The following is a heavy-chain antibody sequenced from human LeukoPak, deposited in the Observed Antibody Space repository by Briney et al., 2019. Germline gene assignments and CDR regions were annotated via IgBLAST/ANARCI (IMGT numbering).Heavy chain of an antibody. J-gene: IGHJ6*02. Sequence: GGSLRLSCAASGFTFNAFGMNWVRQAPGKGLEWVAVISYDGSNKYYADSVKGRFTISRDNSKNTLYLQMNSLRAEDTAVYYCVRIAAAGGPWGDYYYGMDVWGQGTTVTVSS. CDR1: GFTFNAFG. CDR3: VRIAAAGGPWGDYYYGMDV. CDR2: ISYDGSNK. D-gene: IGHD6-13*01. V-gene: IGHV3-30*03.